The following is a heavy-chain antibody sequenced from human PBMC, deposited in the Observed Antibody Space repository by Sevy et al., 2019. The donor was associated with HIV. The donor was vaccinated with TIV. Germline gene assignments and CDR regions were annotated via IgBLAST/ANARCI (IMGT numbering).Heavy chain of an antibody. CDR1: GGSISSSSYY. CDR2: IYYSGST. Sequence: SEILSLTCTVSGGSISSSSYYWGWIRQPPGKGLEWIGSIYYSGSTYYNPSLKSRVTISVDTSKNQFSLKLSSVTAADTAVYASARLGVLVRRGHNWFDPWGQGTLVTVSS. D-gene: IGHD2-15*01. V-gene: IGHV4-39*01. J-gene: IGHJ5*02. CDR3: ARLGVLVRRGHNWFDP.